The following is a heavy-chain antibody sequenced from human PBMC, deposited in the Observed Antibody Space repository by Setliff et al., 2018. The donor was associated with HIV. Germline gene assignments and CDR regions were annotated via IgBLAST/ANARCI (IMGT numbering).Heavy chain of an antibody. CDR1: GGSISSNSYY. D-gene: IGHD5-12*01. CDR3: ARQGRYSGYGFYYYYYYMDV. V-gene: IGHV4-39*01. CDR2: IYYSGST. Sequence: SETLSLTCTVSGGSISSNSYYWGWIRQPPGKGLEWIGSIYYSGSTYYNPSLKSRVTISVDTSKNQFSLKLSSVTAADTAVYYCARQGRYSGYGFYYYYYYMDVWGKGTTVTVSS. J-gene: IGHJ6*03.